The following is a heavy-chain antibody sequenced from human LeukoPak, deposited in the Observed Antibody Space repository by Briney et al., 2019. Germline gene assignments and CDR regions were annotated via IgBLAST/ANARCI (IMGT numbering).Heavy chain of an antibody. J-gene: IGHJ4*02. D-gene: IGHD6-13*01. CDR3: AREGGILHRHSSWYF. CDR2: IYYSGST. Sequence: PSETLSLTCTVSGGSISSSSYYWGWIRQPPGKGLEWIGSIYYSGSTYYNPSLKSRVTISVDTSKNQFSLKLSSVTAADTAVYYCAREGGILHRHSSWYFWGQGTLVTVSS. CDR1: GGSISSSSYY. V-gene: IGHV4-39*07.